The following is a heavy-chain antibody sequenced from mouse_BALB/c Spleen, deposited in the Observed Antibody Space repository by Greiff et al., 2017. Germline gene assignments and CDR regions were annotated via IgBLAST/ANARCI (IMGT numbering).Heavy chain of an antibody. CDR1: GFSLTSYG. Sequence: VQLQQSGPGLVQPSQSLSITCTVSGFSLTSYGVHWVRQSPGKGLEWLGVIWSGGSTDYNAAFISRLSISKDNSKSQVFFKMNSLQANDTAIYYCARTRGNYVGAMDYWGQGTSVTVSS. CDR3: ARTRGNYVGAMDY. V-gene: IGHV2-2*02. CDR2: IWSGGST. J-gene: IGHJ4*01. D-gene: IGHD2-1*01.